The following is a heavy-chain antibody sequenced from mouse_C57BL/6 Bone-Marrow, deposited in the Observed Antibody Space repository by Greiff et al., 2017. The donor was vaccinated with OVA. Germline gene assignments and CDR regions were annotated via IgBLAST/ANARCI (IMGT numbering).Heavy chain of an antibody. CDR2: IYPGSGNT. CDR1: GYTFTDYY. J-gene: IGHJ1*03. D-gene: IGHD1-1*01. V-gene: IGHV1-76*01. Sequence: QVQLQQSGAELVRPGASVKLSCKASGYTFTDYYINWVKQRPGQGLEWIARIYPGSGNTYYNEKFKGKATLTAGKSSSTAYMQLSSLTSEDSAVYFCARSWEFITTVEGYFDVWGTGTTVTVSS. CDR3: ARSWEFITTVEGYFDV.